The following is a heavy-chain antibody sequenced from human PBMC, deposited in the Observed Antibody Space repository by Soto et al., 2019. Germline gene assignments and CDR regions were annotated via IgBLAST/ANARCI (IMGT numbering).Heavy chain of an antibody. Sequence: PGGSLRLACAASGFTLSSYAMSWVRQAPGKGLEWVAAICGDGSSKYYADSVKGRFTISRDNSKNTLYLQMNSLRAEDTAVYYCARDRVAVAGSEGLDYWGQGTLVTVSS. CDR1: GFTLSSYA. CDR3: ARDRVAVAGSEGLDY. J-gene: IGHJ4*02. D-gene: IGHD6-19*01. CDR2: ICGDGSSK. V-gene: IGHV3-23*01.